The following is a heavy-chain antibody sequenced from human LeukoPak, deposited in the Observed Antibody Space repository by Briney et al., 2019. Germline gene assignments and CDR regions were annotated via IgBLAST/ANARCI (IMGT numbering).Heavy chain of an antibody. CDR1: GYTFTGYF. Sequence: GASVKVSCKASGYTFTGYFIHWVRQAPGQGLEWMGVINPSGTGTSYAQKFQGRVTMTEDTSTDTAYMELSSLRSEDTAVYYCATDYYDSSGYGNFDYWGQGTLVTVSS. CDR2: INPSGTGT. D-gene: IGHD3-22*01. J-gene: IGHJ4*02. V-gene: IGHV1-46*01. CDR3: ATDYYDSSGYGNFDY.